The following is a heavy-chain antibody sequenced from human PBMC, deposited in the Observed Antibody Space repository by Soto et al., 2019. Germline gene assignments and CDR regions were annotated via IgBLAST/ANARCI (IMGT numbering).Heavy chain of an antibody. V-gene: IGHV4-31*03. CDR1: GGSISSGGYY. D-gene: IGHD2-21*02. J-gene: IGHJ3*02. Sequence: QVQLQESGPGLVKPSQTLSLTCTVSGGSISSGGYYWSWIRQHPGKGLEWIGYIYYSGSTYYNPSLQSRVTISVATSKNQCSLKLSSVTAADTAVYYCARPYGGHSFYAFDIWGQGTMVTVSS. CDR3: ARPYGGHSFYAFDI. CDR2: IYYSGST.